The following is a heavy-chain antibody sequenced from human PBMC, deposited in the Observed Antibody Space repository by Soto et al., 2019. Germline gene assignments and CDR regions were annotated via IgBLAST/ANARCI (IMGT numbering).Heavy chain of an antibody. J-gene: IGHJ6*02. CDR3: PKGFSSSWYYYGMDV. V-gene: IGHV3-23*01. Sequence: PGGSLRLSCAASGFTFSSYAMSWVRQAPGKGLEWVSAISGSGGSTYYADSVKGRFTISRDNSKNTLYLQMNSLRAEDTAVYYCPKGFSSSWYYYGMDVWGQGTRSSVSS. CDR2: ISGSGGST. CDR1: GFTFSSYA. D-gene: IGHD6-13*01.